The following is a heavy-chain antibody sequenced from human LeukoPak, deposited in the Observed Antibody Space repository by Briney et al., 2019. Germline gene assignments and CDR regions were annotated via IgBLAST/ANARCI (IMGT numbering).Heavy chain of an antibody. V-gene: IGHV3-23*01. CDR3: ARDTFQPGLIDS. D-gene: IGHD2-2*01. J-gene: IGHJ4*02. CDR2: ISGSGGST. Sequence: AGGSLRLSCAASGFTFSSYAMSWVRQAPGKGLEWVSAISGSGGSTYYADSVKGRFTISRDNARNTLYLQLSSLRAEDSGVYYCARDTFQPGLIDSWGQGTLVTVSS. CDR1: GFTFSSYA.